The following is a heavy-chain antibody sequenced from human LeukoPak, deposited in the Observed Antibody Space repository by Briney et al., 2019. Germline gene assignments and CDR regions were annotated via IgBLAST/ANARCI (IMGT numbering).Heavy chain of an antibody. D-gene: IGHD5-24*01. CDR3: ARVIHGYTDCWHCEL. CDR2: IIPIFGTA. Sequence: SVKVSCKASGGTFSSYAISWVRQAPGQGLEWMGGIIPIFGTANYAQKFQGRVTITADESTSTAYMELSSLRSEDTAVYYCARVIHGYTDCWHCELGGRGTLVTVGS. CDR1: GGTFSSYA. J-gene: IGHJ2*01. V-gene: IGHV1-69*13.